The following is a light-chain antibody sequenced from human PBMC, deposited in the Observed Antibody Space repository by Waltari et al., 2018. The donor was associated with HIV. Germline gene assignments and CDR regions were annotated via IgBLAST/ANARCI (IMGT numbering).Light chain of an antibody. V-gene: IGLV3-21*04. CDR3: QVWDSSSDLSWV. CDR1: NIGSKS. Sequence: SYVLTQPPSVSVAPGKTARITCGGNNIGSKSVHWYQQKPGQAPVLVIYYDSDRPSGIPERFSGSNSGNTATLTISRVEAGDEADYYCQVWDSSSDLSWVFGGGTKQTVL. CDR2: YDS. J-gene: IGLJ3*02.